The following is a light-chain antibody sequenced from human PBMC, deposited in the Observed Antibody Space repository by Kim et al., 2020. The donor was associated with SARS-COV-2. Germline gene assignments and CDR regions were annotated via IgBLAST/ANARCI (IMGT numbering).Light chain of an antibody. CDR2: KAS. CDR1: QSISIW. Sequence: ASVGDRVTITCRASQSISIWLAWYEQKLGKAPELLIYKASILESGVPSRFSGSGSGTEFSLTISSLQPDDFATYYCQQYKTEPWTFGQGTKVDIK. J-gene: IGKJ1*01. V-gene: IGKV1-5*03. CDR3: QQYKTEPWT.